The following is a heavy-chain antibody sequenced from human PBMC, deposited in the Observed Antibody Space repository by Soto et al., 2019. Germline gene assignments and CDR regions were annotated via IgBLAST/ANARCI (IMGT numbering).Heavy chain of an antibody. J-gene: IGHJ4*02. Sequence: EVQLVETGGGLIQPGGSLRLSCAASGFSVSSNYMNWVRQAPGKGLEMISVIYSGGSTYYADSVKGRFTISRDNSNNTLYLQWHGRGVEDRAVYYCGGSGGLGLYNFDYGAREPWSPSPQ. CDR3: GGSGGLGLYNFDY. CDR1: GFSVSSNY. V-gene: IGHV3-53*02. CDR2: IYSGGST. D-gene: IGHD6-19*01.